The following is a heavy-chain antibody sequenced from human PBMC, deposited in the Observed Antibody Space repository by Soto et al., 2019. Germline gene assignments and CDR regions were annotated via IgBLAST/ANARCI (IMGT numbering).Heavy chain of an antibody. CDR2: INNDGSNV. CDR3: TRSAISPYGGLIGPFDY. CDR1: GFTFSHFW. D-gene: IGHD3-16*02. J-gene: IGHJ4*02. Sequence: PGGSLRLSCAASGFTFSHFWMHWVRQAPGKGLVWVSRINNDGSNVDYADSVKGRFTISRDNAKNTLYLQMNSLRAEDTAMYYCTRSAISPYGGLIGPFDYWGQGNLVTVSS. V-gene: IGHV3-74*01.